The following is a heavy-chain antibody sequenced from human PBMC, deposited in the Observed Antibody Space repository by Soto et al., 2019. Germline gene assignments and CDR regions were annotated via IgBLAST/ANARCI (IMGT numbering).Heavy chain of an antibody. Sequence: GGSLRLSCAASGFTFSDYWMHWVRQAPGKGLEWVSRIKRDGSTTNYADSVKGRFTISRDNAKNSLYLQMNSLRAEDTAVYYCARKGYCSGGSYYSPHKATTGYYYYGMDVWGQGTTVTVSS. D-gene: IGHD2-15*01. V-gene: IGHV3-74*01. CDR1: GFTFSDYW. J-gene: IGHJ6*02. CDR2: IKRDGSTT. CDR3: ARKGYCSGGSYYSPHKATTGYYYYGMDV.